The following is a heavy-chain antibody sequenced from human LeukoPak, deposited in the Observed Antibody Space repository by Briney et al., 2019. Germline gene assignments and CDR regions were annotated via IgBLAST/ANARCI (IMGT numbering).Heavy chain of an antibody. D-gene: IGHD6-19*01. CDR1: GDSVSNNIAA. Sequence: QTLSLTCAISGDSVSNNIAAWNWVRQSPSRGLEWLGRTYYRSKWYNNYAVSVKSRITINPDTSKNQFSLHLNSVTPADTAVSYCARGLYSSGQGEVDYWGPGTLVTVSS. V-gene: IGHV6-1*01. J-gene: IGHJ4*02. CDR2: TYYRSKWYN. CDR3: ARGLYSSGQGEVDY.